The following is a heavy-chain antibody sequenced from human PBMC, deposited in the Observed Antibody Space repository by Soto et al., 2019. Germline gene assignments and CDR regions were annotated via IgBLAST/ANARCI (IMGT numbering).Heavy chain of an antibody. D-gene: IGHD6-19*01. Sequence: GGSLRLSCAASGFTFISYAMSWVRQAPGKGLEWVSAISGSGGSTYYADSVKGRFTISRDNSKNTLYLQMNSLRAEDTAVYYCVLRHDSSGPPLLGCYFDYWGQGTLVTVSS. CDR1: GFTFISYA. CDR3: VLRHDSSGPPLLGCYFDY. J-gene: IGHJ4*02. V-gene: IGHV3-23*01. CDR2: ISGSGGST.